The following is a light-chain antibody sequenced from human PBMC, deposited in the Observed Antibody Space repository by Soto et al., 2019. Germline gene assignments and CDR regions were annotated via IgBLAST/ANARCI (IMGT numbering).Light chain of an antibody. CDR1: QGIGNY. J-gene: IGKJ1*01. V-gene: IGKV1-17*03. Sequence: DIQMTQSPSAMSASVGDRVTITCRASQGIGNYLAWYQQKPGKVPKRLIYEASNLESGVPSRFSGSESGTEFTLTISRLQPEDFATYYCLQHNTYPRTFGQGTKVEVK. CDR2: EAS. CDR3: LQHNTYPRT.